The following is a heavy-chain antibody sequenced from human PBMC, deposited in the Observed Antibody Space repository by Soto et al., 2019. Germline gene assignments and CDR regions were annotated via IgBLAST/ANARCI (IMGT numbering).Heavy chain of an antibody. D-gene: IGHD4-17*01. J-gene: IGHJ4*02. CDR2: IYPGDSEI. CDR3: ARHSEDTVTHDF. CDR1: GYSFTSYW. Sequence: PGESLKISCKASGYSFTSYWIGWVRQVPGEGLEWMGIIYPGDSEIRYNPSFQGQVTISADKSINTAYLQWSRLAASDTAMYYCARHSEDTVTHDFWGQGTLVTVSS. V-gene: IGHV5-51*01.